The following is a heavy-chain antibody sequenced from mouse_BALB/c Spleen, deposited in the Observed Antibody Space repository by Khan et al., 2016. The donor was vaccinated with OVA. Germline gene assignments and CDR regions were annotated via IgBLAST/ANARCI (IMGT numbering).Heavy chain of an antibody. J-gene: IGHJ2*01. CDR2: ISTYSGNT. V-gene: IGHV1S137*01. CDR1: FYTFTDYA. D-gene: IGHD2-3*01. Sequence: QVQLKESRPSLFLPFFSFPLSFPFSFYTFTDYAMYWVKQSHAKSLEWIGLISTYSGNTNYNQKFKGKATMTVDKSSSTAYMELARLTSEDSSIYYCARPAYDGYYDYWGQGTTLTVSS. CDR3: ARPAYDGYYDY.